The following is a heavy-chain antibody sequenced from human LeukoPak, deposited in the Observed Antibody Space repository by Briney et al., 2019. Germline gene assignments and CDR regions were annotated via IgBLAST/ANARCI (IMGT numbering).Heavy chain of an antibody. J-gene: IGHJ6*03. CDR2: ISWDGGST. CDR3: AKEPSRYYYYYYMDV. CDR1: GFTFDDYA. V-gene: IGHV3-43D*03. Sequence: GGSLRLSCAASGFTFDDYAMHWVRQAPGKGLEWVSLISWDGGSTYYADSVKGRFTISRDNSKNSLYLQMNSLRAEDTALYYCAKEPSRYYYYYYMDVWGQGALVTVSS.